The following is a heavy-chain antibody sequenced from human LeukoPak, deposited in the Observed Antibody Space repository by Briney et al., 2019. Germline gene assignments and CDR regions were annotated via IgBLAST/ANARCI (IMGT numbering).Heavy chain of an antibody. V-gene: IGHV5-51*01. J-gene: IGHJ4*02. CDR2: IYPGDSDT. Sequence: GESLKISCKGSGYSFTSYWIGWARQMPGKGLEWMGIIYPGDSDTRYSPSFQGQVTISADKSISTAYLQWSSLKASDTAMYYCARALDYGDYVSYFDYWGQGTLVTVSS. CDR1: GYSFTSYW. D-gene: IGHD4-17*01. CDR3: ARALDYGDYVSYFDY.